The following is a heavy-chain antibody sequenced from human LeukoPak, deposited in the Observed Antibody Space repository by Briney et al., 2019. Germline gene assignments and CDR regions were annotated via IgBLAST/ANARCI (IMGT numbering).Heavy chain of an antibody. V-gene: IGHV1-69*04. D-gene: IGHD4-11*01. CDR2: IIPILGIA. Sequence: ASVSVSCKASGGTFSSYAISWVRQAPGQGVEWMGGIIPILGIANYAQTFQGRVTITADKSTSTAYMELSSLRSEDTAVYYCASHDTVTTSISFRYWGQGTLVTVSS. J-gene: IGHJ4*02. CDR1: GGTFSSYA. CDR3: ASHDTVTTSISFRY.